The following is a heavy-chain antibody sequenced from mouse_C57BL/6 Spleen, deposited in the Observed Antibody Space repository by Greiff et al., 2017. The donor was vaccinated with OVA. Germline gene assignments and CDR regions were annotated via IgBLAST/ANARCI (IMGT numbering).Heavy chain of an antibody. CDR3: ASLDSSGSYYFDY. D-gene: IGHD3-2*02. Sequence: VMLVESGAELAKPGASVKLSCKASGYTFTSYWMHWVKQRPGQGLEWIGYINPSSGYTKYNQKFKDKATLTADKSSSTAYMQLSSLTYEDSAVYYCASLDSSGSYYFDYWGQGTTLTVSS. V-gene: IGHV1-7*01. CDR2: INPSSGYT. J-gene: IGHJ2*01. CDR1: GYTFTSYW.